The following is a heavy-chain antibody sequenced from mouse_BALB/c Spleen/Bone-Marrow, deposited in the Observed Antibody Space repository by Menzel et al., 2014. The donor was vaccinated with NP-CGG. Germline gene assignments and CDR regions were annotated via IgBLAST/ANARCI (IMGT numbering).Heavy chain of an antibody. J-gene: IGHJ2*01. CDR1: GYTFTSSW. D-gene: IGHD4-1*01. CDR2: VHPNSGNT. CDR3: ARELGRGYYFDY. Sequence: QVQLQQSGSVLVRPGASVKLSCKASGYTFTSSWMHWAKQRPGQGLEWIGEVHPNSGNTNYNEKFKGKATLTVDTSPNTAYVDLSSLTSEDSAVYYCARELGRGYYFDYWGQGTTLTVSS. V-gene: IGHV1S130*01.